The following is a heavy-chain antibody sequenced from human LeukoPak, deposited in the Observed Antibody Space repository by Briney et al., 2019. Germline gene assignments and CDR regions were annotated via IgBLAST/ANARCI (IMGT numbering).Heavy chain of an antibody. CDR1: GFTFSSYW. J-gene: IGHJ4*02. CDR3: AREGYYGSGSPPSLYFDY. D-gene: IGHD3-10*01. Sequence: GGSLRLSCAASGFTFSSYWMSWVRQAPGKGLEWVANIKEDGSEKYYVDSVKGRFTISRDNAKNSVYLQMNSLRAEDTAVYYCAREGYYGSGSPPSLYFDYWGQGTLVTVSS. V-gene: IGHV3-7*01. CDR2: IKEDGSEK.